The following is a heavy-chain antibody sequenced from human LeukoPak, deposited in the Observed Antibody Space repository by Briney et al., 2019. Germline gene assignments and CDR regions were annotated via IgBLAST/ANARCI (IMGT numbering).Heavy chain of an antibody. V-gene: IGHV4-4*08. J-gene: IGHJ3*02. CDR1: GGSIKGYH. CDR3: ARRNDFHI. CDR2: IYSNEAN. Sequence: HSGTLSLTCTVSGGSIKGYHWSWIRQPPGKGLEWIGYIYSNEANEYKPSLKSRVTISADTSKNQFSLKLTSVSAADTAIYYCARRNDFHIWGQGTMVTVSS.